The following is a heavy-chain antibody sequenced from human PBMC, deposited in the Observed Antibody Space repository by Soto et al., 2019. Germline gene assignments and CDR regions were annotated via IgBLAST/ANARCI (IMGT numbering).Heavy chain of an antibody. D-gene: IGHD1-1*01. J-gene: IGHJ4*02. V-gene: IGHV4-34*01. Sequence: SETLSLTCTVCGGSFSGYFWTWIRQPPGKGLEWLAEINHSGITNYNPSVESRVSMSVDTSKNQFSLRLYSVTAADTAVYYCVRGPYNYNSRYFDYWGQGTLVTVSS. CDR3: VRGPYNYNSRYFDY. CDR1: GGSFSGYF. CDR2: INHSGIT.